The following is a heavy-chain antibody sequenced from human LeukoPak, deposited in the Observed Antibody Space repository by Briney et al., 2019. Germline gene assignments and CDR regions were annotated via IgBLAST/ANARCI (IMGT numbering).Heavy chain of an antibody. CDR3: AKGGYYDRSGSSNWFDP. D-gene: IGHD3-22*01. V-gene: IGHV3-9*01. CDR1: GFTFDDYA. CDR2: ISWNSGSI. Sequence: GGSLKLSCAASGFTFDDYAMHWVRHAPGTGLEWVSGISWNSGSIGYADSVKGRFTISRDNAKNSLYLQMNSLRAEDTALYYCAKGGYYDRSGSSNWFDPWGQGTLVTVSS. J-gene: IGHJ5*02.